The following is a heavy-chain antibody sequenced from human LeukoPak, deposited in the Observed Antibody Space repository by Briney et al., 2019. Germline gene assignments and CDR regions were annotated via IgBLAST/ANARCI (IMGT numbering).Heavy chain of an antibody. CDR2: IYHSGST. V-gene: IGHV4-30-2*01. Sequence: TLSLTCAVSGGSISSGGYSWSWIRQPPGKGLEWIGYIYHSGSTYYNPSLKSRVTISVDWSKNQFSLKLSSVTAADTAVYYCARGEQLWNFDYWGQGTLVTVSS. J-gene: IGHJ4*02. D-gene: IGHD5-18*01. CDR1: GGSISSGGYS. CDR3: ARGEQLWNFDY.